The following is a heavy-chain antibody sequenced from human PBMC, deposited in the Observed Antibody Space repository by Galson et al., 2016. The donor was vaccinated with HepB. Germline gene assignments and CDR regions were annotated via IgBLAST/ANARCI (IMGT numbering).Heavy chain of an antibody. CDR2: IYDSGST. Sequence: SETLSLTCAVSGGSISSPTWWTWVRQPPGKGLEWIGEIYDSGSTHNNPSLKSRFTISTDKSKNQFSLKFTSVTAADTAVYYCARASVGHCGEYGFDYWGQGILVTVSS. D-gene: IGHD4-17*01. V-gene: IGHV4-4*02. CDR1: GGSISSPTW. CDR3: ARASVGHCGEYGFDY. J-gene: IGHJ4*02.